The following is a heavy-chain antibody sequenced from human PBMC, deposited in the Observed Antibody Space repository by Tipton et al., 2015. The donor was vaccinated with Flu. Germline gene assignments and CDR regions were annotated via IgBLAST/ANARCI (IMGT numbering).Heavy chain of an antibody. J-gene: IGHJ4*02. D-gene: IGHD6-13*01. CDR3: ARIEGAFEAGECVSTNCYIDY. CDR1: GGFIGSYY. V-gene: IGHV4-59*08. CDR2: MYYSGTT. Sequence: GLVKPSETLSLTCNVSGGFIGSYYWSWIRQPPGKGLEWIGYMYYSGTTNYNPSLESRVTISIDTSKNQFSLNLRSVSAADTAIYFCARIEGAFEAGECVSTNCYIDYWGQGTQVTVS.